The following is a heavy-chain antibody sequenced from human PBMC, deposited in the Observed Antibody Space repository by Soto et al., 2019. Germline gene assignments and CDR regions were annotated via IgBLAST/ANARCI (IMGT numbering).Heavy chain of an antibody. D-gene: IGHD2-2*01. Sequence: QVQLQESGPGLVEPSQTLSLTCSVFGGSISSGDYYWSWIRQPPGKGLEWIGYMFYVGATYYNPSLKSRVTISVDTSKNQFSLKLNSVTAADTAVYHCARVVXXCSSPSCRGRNWFDPWGQGTLVTVTS. CDR1: GGSISSGDYY. V-gene: IGHV4-30-4*01. J-gene: IGHJ5*02. CDR3: ARVVXXCSSPSCRGRNWFDP. CDR2: MFYVGAT.